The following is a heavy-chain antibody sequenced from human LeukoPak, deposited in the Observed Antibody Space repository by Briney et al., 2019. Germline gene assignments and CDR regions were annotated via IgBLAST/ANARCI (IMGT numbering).Heavy chain of an antibody. CDR1: GFTFSSYS. Sequence: GGSLRLSCAASGFTFSSYSMNWVRQAPGKGLEWVSSISSSSSYIYYADSVKGRFTISRDNAKNSLYLQMNSLRAEDTAVYYCARWGSYCSSTSCYEYNYYGMDVWGQGTTVTVS. V-gene: IGHV3-21*01. D-gene: IGHD2-2*01. CDR3: ARWGSYCSSTSCYEYNYYGMDV. J-gene: IGHJ6*02. CDR2: ISSSSSYI.